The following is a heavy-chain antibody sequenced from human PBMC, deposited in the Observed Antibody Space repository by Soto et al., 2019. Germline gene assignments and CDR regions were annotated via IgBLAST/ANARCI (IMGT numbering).Heavy chain of an antibody. Sequence: QLQLEESGPGLVKPSETLSLTCTVSGDSISSSNSHWGWTRQPPGKGLEYIGSVYYGGAIFYSGNIYYNPSLKSRVNISVDTSKNQFSLRLSSVTAADTGVYYCVRYDRINMKPYSPEGFHIWGPGTMVTGSS. D-gene: IGHD3-3*02. V-gene: IGHV4-39*01. CDR2: IFYSGNI. J-gene: IGHJ3*02. CDR1: GDSISSSNSH. CDR3: VRYDRINMKPYSPEGFHI.